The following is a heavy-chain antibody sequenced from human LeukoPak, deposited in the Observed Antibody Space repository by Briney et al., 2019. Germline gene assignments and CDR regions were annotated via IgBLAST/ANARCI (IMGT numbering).Heavy chain of an antibody. CDR2: ISGSGGSA. Sequence: GGSLRLSCAASGFTFTSYAMSWVRQAPGKGLEGVSAISGSGGSAYYADSVKGRFTISRDNSKNTLYLQMNSLRAEDTAVYYCAKEKDSRGYFDYWGQGTLVTVSS. J-gene: IGHJ4*02. V-gene: IGHV3-23*01. CDR1: GFTFTSYA. CDR3: AKEKDSRGYFDY. D-gene: IGHD3-22*01.